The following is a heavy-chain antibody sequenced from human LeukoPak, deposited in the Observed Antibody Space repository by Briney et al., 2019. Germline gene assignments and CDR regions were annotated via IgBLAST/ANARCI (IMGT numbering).Heavy chain of an antibody. Sequence: PSETLSLTCTVSGGSISSSSYFWSWIRQPPGKGLEWIGYIYYTGSTNYNPSLNSRVIISLDTSKNQFSLKLSSVTAADTAVYYCARTLSRWDPFDYWGQGTLVTVSS. CDR3: ARTLSRWDPFDY. CDR2: IYYTGST. CDR1: GGSISSSSYF. D-gene: IGHD1-26*01. J-gene: IGHJ4*02. V-gene: IGHV4-61*01.